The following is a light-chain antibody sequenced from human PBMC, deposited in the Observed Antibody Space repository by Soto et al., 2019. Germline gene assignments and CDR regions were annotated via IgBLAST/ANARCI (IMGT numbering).Light chain of an antibody. Sequence: QSVLTQPPSVSGAPGQRVTISCTGSSSNIGAGYDVHWYQQLPGTAPKLLIYGNSNRPSGVPDRFSGPQSGTSASLAITGLQAEDAADYYCQSYDSSLSALFGGGTKLTVL. CDR3: QSYDSSLSAL. CDR1: SSNIGAGYD. J-gene: IGLJ3*02. CDR2: GNS. V-gene: IGLV1-40*01.